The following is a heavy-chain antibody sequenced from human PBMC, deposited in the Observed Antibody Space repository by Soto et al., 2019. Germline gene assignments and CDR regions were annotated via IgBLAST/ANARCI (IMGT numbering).Heavy chain of an antibody. J-gene: IGHJ4*02. V-gene: IGHV3-30-3*01. CDR1: GFTFSAYN. CDR2: ISYDGTNE. D-gene: IGHD5-18*01. Sequence: QVQLVESGGGVVQPGRSLRLSCTASGFTFSAYNMHWVRQAPGKALEWVAAISYDGTNEFYPDSVKGRLTISRDNSGNTLYLEMTSLRAEDTSVYYCARGTENPAMDYWGQGTLVIVSS. CDR3: ARGTENPAMDY.